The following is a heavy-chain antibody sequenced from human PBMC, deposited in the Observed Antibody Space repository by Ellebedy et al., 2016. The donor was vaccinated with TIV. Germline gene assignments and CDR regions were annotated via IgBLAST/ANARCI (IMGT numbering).Heavy chain of an antibody. CDR1: GYSFPTYW. J-gene: IGHJ3*02. D-gene: IGHD1-26*01. CDR2: IYPGESDT. Sequence: GESLKISCKGSGYSFPTYWIGWVRQLPGKGLEWMGIIYPGESDTTYSPSFEGQVTFSVGKSITTAYLQWSSLKASDTAMYYCARPLWEDNAFEIWGQGTMVTVSS. CDR3: ARPLWEDNAFEI. V-gene: IGHV5-51*01.